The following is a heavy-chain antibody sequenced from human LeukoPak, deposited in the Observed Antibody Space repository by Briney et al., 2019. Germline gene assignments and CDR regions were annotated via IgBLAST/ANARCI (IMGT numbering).Heavy chain of an antibody. J-gene: IGHJ6*03. V-gene: IGHV4-61*02. Sequence: SETLSLTCTVSGGSISSGSYYWSWLRQPAGQGLEWIGRIYTSGSTNYNPSLKSRVTISVDTSKNQFSLKLSSVTAADTAVYYCARAPLYYYYMDVWGKGTTVTVSS. CDR1: GGSISSGSYY. CDR3: ARAPLYYYYMDV. CDR2: IYTSGST.